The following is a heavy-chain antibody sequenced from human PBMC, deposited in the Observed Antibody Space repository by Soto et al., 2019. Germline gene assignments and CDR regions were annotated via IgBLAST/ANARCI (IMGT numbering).Heavy chain of an antibody. CDR1: GGSISSYY. CDR2: IYYSGST. CDR3: ARDYGGNSDY. D-gene: IGHD4-17*01. Sequence: SETLSLTCTVSGGSISSYYWSWIRQPPGKGLEWIGYIYYSGSTNYNPSLKSRVTISVDTSKNQFSLKLSSVTAADTAAYYCARDYGGNSDYWGQGTLVTVSS. J-gene: IGHJ4*02. V-gene: IGHV4-59*01.